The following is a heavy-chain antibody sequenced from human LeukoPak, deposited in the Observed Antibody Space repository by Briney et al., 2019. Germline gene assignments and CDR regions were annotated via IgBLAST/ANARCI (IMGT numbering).Heavy chain of an antibody. CDR3: AKPNPELTKHFDY. V-gene: IGHV3-23*01. Sequence: PGGSLRLFCAASGFTFSSYAMSWVRQAPGKGLEWVSAISGSGGSTYYADSAKGRFTISRDKSKNTLYLQMISLRAEDTSVYYCAKPNPELTKHFDYWGQGTLVTVSS. D-gene: IGHD1-1*01. CDR2: ISGSGGST. CDR1: GFTFSSYA. J-gene: IGHJ4*02.